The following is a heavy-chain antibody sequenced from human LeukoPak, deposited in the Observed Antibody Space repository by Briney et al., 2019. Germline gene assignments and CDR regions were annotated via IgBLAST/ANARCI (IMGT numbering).Heavy chain of an antibody. D-gene: IGHD5-18*01. J-gene: IGHJ4*02. CDR2: INPNSGGT. CDR1: GYTFTGYY. V-gene: IGHV1-2*02. Sequence: ASVKVSCKASGYTFTGYYMHWVRQAPGQGLEWMGWINPNSGGTNYAQKFQGRVTMTRDTSISTAYMELSRLRSDDTAVYYCARVKGLTVGYSYGALDYWGQGTLVTVSS. CDR3: ARVKGLTVGYSYGALDY.